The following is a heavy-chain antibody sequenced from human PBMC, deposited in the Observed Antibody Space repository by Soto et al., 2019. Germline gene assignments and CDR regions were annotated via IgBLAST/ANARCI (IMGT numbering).Heavy chain of an antibody. Sequence: GGSLRLSCEDSGFTFSSYSMNWVRQAPGKGLEWVSPISSSSSYIYYADSAKGRFTISRDNAKNSPYLQMNRLRADDTAVYYCARYYDFWSGYYPPGQGSDYGMDVWGQGTTVTVSS. D-gene: IGHD3-3*01. V-gene: IGHV3-21*01. CDR2: ISSSSSYI. CDR3: ARYYDFWSGYYPPGQGSDYGMDV. J-gene: IGHJ6*02. CDR1: GFTFSSYS.